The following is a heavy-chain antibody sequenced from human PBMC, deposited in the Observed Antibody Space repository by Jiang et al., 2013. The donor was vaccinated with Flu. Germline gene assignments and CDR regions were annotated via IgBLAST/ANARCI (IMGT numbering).Heavy chain of an antibody. V-gene: IGHV1-69*06. CDR3: ARATGYHTSSPSDS. CDR2: IIAXFGTA. Sequence: IIAXFGTANYAQKFQGRLTITADKSTTTAYMELSSLRSEDTAVYYCARATGYHTSSPSDSWGPGTLVTVSS. J-gene: IGHJ4*02. D-gene: IGHD6-6*01.